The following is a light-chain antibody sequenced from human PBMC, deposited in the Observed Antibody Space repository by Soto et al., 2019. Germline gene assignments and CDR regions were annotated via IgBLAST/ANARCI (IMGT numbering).Light chain of an antibody. CDR3: AAWDDSLNGVV. CDR1: SSNIGSNT. Sequence: QSVLTQPPSASGTPGQRVTISCSGSSSNIGSNTVNWYQQLPGTAPKLRIYSNNQRPSGVPDRFSGSESGTSASLAISGRQSGDEAGYYCAAWDDSLNGVVFGGGTKLTVL. CDR2: SNN. J-gene: IGLJ2*01. V-gene: IGLV1-44*01.